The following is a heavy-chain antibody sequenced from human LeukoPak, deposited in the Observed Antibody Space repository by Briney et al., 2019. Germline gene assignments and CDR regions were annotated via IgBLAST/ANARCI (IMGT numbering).Heavy chain of an antibody. CDR3: AHSVAMVRANWFDP. CDR2: IYWDDDK. Sequence: SGPTLVKPTQPLTLTCTFSGFSLSTSGVGVGWIRQPPGKALEWLALIYWDDDKRYSPSLKSRLTITKDTSNNQVVLTMTNMDPVDPATYYCAHSVAMVRANWFDPWGQGTLVTVSS. V-gene: IGHV2-5*02. CDR1: GFSLSTSGVG. J-gene: IGHJ5*02. D-gene: IGHD3-10*01.